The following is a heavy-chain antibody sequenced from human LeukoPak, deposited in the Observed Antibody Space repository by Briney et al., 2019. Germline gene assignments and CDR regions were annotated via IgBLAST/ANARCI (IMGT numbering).Heavy chain of an antibody. CDR1: GGSFSGYY. V-gene: IGHV4-34*09. J-gene: IGHJ4*02. CDR3: ARANCGGGSCYSDY. CDR2: IYYSGST. D-gene: IGHD2-15*01. Sequence: SETLSLTCAVYGGSFSGYYWSWIRQPPGKGLEWIGYIYYSGSTYYNPSLKSRVTISVDTSKNQFSLKLSSVTAADTAVYYCARANCGGGSCYSDYWGQGTLVIVSS.